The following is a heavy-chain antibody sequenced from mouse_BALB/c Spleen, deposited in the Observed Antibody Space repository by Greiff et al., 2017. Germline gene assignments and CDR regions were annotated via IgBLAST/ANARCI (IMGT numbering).Heavy chain of an antibody. J-gene: IGHJ3*01. D-gene: IGHD2-1*01. V-gene: IGHV5-12-1*01. CDR1: GFAFSSYD. Sequence: EVMLVESGGGLVKPGGSLKLSCAASGFAFSSYDMSWVRQTPEKRLEWVAYISSGGGSTYYPDTVKGRFTISRDNAKNTLYLQMSSLKSEDTAMYYCARLSSYGNYYYWGQGALVTVSA. CDR2: ISSGGGST. CDR3: ARLSSYGNYYY.